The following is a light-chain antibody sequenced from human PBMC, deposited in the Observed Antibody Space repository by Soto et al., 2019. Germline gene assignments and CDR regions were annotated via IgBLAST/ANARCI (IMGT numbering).Light chain of an antibody. CDR2: GAS. CDR1: QSVSSN. Sequence: EIVMTQSPATLSVSPGERATLSCRAGQSVSSNLAWYQQKPGQSPRLLIYGASTRATGIPARFSGSGSGTEFTLTIRSLQSEDFAVFYCQQYNNRPYTFGQGTKLEIK. CDR3: QQYNNRPYT. V-gene: IGKV3-15*01. J-gene: IGKJ2*01.